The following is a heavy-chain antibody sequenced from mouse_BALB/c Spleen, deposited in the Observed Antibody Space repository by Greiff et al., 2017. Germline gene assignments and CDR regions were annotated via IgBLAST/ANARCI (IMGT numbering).Heavy chain of an antibody. CDR2: ISSGSSTI. CDR1: GFTFSSFG. J-gene: IGHJ4*01. Sequence: EVQGVESGGGLVQPGGSRKLSCAASGFTFSSFGMHWVRQAPEKGLEWVAYISSGSSTIYYADTVKGRFTISRDNPKNTLFLQMTSLRSEDTAMYYCARGYGNYDAMDYWGQGTSVTVSS. CDR3: ARGYGNYDAMDY. V-gene: IGHV5-17*02. D-gene: IGHD2-10*02.